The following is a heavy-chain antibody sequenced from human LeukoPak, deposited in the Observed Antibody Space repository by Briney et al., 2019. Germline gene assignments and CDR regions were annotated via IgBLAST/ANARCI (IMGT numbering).Heavy chain of an antibody. J-gene: IGHJ3*02. D-gene: IGHD6-19*01. CDR2: IVVGSGNT. V-gene: IGHV1-58*01. Sequence: SVKVSCKASGFTFTSSAVQWVRQARGQRLEWIGWIVVGSGNTNYAQKFQERVTITRDMSTSTAYMELSSLRSEDTAVYYCAAENGWDDAFDIWGQGTMVTGSS. CDR1: GFTFTSSA. CDR3: AAENGWDDAFDI.